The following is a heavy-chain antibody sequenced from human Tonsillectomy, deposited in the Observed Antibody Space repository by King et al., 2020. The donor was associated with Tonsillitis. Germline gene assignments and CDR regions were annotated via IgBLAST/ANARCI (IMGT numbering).Heavy chain of an antibody. CDR3: ARDMDTAIPTSYGMDV. J-gene: IGHJ6*02. V-gene: IGHV3-21*01. Sequence: VQLVESGGGLVKPGGSLRLSCAASGFTFSSYSMNWVRQAPGKGLEWVSSISSSSSYIYYADSVKGRFTISRDNAKNSLYLQMNSLRAEDTAVYYCARDMDTAIPTSYGMDVWGQGTTVTVSS. CDR1: GFTFSSYS. D-gene: IGHD5-18*01. CDR2: ISSSSSYI.